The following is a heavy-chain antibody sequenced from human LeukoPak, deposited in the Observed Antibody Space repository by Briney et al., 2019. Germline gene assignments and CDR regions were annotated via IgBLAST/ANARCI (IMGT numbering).Heavy chain of an antibody. CDR3: ASSQWLDIPYDY. J-gene: IGHJ4*02. Sequence: GGSLRLSCAASGFTFSSYSMSWVRQAPGKGLEWVSSISSSSSYIYYADSVKGRFTISRDNAKNSLYLQMNSLRAEDTAVYYCASSQWLDIPYDYWGQGTLVTVSS. D-gene: IGHD6-19*01. CDR2: ISSSSSYI. V-gene: IGHV3-21*04. CDR1: GFTFSSYS.